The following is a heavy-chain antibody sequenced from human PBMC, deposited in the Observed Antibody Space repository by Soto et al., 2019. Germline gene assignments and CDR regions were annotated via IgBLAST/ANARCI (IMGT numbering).Heavy chain of an antibody. CDR3: IYRRSAYDYHGLDV. J-gene: IGHJ6*02. D-gene: IGHD3-16*01. V-gene: IGHV2-5*01. Sequence: QITLKESGPTLVQPTQTLTLTCTFSGFSLTSGGVGVGWIRQPPGKSLEWLAVIYWNEDRRLSPSLRSRLTITKDTSKNQVVLTMTNMDPVDTATYYCIYRRSAYDYHGLDVWGQGTTVTVSS. CDR2: IYWNEDR. CDR1: GFSLTSGGVG.